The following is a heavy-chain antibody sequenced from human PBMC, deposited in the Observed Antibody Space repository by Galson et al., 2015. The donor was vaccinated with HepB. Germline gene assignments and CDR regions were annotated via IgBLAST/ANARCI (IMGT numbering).Heavy chain of an antibody. CDR3: ARVGDIVIVPAARSYYYYYGMDV. J-gene: IGHJ6*02. CDR2: MNPNSGNT. V-gene: IGHV1-8*01. D-gene: IGHD2-2*01. Sequence: SVKVSCKASGYTFTSYDINWVRQATGQGLEWMGWMNPNSGNTGYAQKFQGRVTMTRNTSISTAYMELSSLRSEDTAVYYCARVGDIVIVPAARSYYYYYGMDVWGQGTTVTVSS. CDR1: GYTFTSYD.